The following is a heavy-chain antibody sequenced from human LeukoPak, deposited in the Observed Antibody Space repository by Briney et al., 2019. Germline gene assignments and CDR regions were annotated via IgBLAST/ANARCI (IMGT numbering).Heavy chain of an antibody. CDR3: ASTIFGVGTGDAFDI. CDR2: IYYSGST. V-gene: IGHV4-39*07. CDR1: GDSITSYY. Sequence: SETLSLTCTVSGDSITSYYWGWIRQPPGKGLEWIGSIYYSGSTYYNPSLKSRVTISVDTSKNQFSLKLSSVTAADTAVYYCASTIFGVGTGDAFDIWGQGTMVTVSS. J-gene: IGHJ3*02. D-gene: IGHD3-3*01.